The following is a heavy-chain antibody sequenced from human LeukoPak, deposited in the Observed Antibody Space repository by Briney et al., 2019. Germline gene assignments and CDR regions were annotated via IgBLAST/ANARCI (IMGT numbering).Heavy chain of an antibody. CDR2: IYYSGST. J-gene: IGHJ4*02. D-gene: IGHD6-13*01. CDR1: GGSISSYY. V-gene: IGHV4-59*08. CDR3: ARGSSWYGGFDY. Sequence: SETLSLTRTVSGGSISSYYWSWIRQPPGKGLEWIGYIYYSGSTNYNPSLKSRVTISVDTSKNQFSLKLSSVTAADTAVYYCARGSSWYGGFDYWGQGTLVTVSS.